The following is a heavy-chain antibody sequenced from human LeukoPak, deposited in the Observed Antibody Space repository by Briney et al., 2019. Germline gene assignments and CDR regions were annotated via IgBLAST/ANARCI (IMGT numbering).Heavy chain of an antibody. D-gene: IGHD2-15*01. CDR3: ARENGYCSGGSCSRIDY. CDR1: GGSISSGSYY. Sequence: PSETLSLTCTVSGGSISSGSYYWSWIRQPAGKGLEWIGRIYTSGSTNYNPSLKSRVTISVDTSKNQFSLKPSSVTAADTAVYYCARENGYCSGGSCSRIDYWGQGTLVTVSS. CDR2: IYTSGST. J-gene: IGHJ4*02. V-gene: IGHV4-61*02.